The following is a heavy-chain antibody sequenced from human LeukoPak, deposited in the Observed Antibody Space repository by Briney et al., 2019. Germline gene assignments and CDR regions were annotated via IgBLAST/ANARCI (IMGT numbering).Heavy chain of an antibody. CDR1: GFSFPSHS. D-gene: IGHD3-3*01. V-gene: IGHV3-48*04. J-gene: IGHJ4*02. Sequence: PGGSLRLSCAASGFSFPSHSFHWVRQSPGKGLEWVAYIGTSSSTIYQAKSMKGRIFISRDNAKNSLFLQMDSLRVEDTAVYYCARDHGTFGVVDSWGQGTLVAVSS. CDR2: IGTSSSTI. CDR3: ARDHGTFGVVDS.